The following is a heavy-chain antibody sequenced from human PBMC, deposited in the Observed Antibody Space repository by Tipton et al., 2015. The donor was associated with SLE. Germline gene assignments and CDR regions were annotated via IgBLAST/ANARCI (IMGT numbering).Heavy chain of an antibody. J-gene: IGHJ3*02. CDR1: GGSISSHY. V-gene: IGHV4-59*11. CDR2: IYYSGST. D-gene: IGHD1-1*01. CDR3: ARLDARRDAFDI. Sequence: TLSLTCTVSGGSISSHYWSWIRQPPGKGLEWIGYIYYSGSTYYNPSLKSRVTISVDTSKNQFSLKLSSVTAADTAVYYCARLDARRDAFDIWGQGTMVTVSS.